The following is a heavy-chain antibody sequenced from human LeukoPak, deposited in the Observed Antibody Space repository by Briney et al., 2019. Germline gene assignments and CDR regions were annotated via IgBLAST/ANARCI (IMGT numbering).Heavy chain of an antibody. CDR3: ARVSKGDILTGYYLVGPYYFDY. Sequence: VASVKVSCKASGYTFTSYGISWVRQAPGQGLEWMGWISAYNGNTNYAQKLQGRVTMTTDTSTSTAYMELRSLRSDDTAVYYCARVSKGDILTGYYLVGPYYFDYWGQGTLVTVSS. CDR2: ISAYNGNT. V-gene: IGHV1-18*01. CDR1: GYTFTSYG. D-gene: IGHD3-9*01. J-gene: IGHJ4*02.